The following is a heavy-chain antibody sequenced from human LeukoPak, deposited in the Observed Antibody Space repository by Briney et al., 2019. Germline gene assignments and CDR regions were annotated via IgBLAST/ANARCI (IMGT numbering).Heavy chain of an antibody. J-gene: IGHJ4*02. Sequence: SETLSLTCTVSGGSISQYYWSWIRQPPGKGLEWIGFIYYSGSTKSNPSLKSRVTISIDTSQNQFSLRLTSLTAADTAVYFCARGGDGYSYPYWGRGTLVTVSS. CDR2: IYYSGST. CDR1: GGSISQYY. CDR3: ARGGDGYSYPY. V-gene: IGHV4-59*01. D-gene: IGHD5-24*01.